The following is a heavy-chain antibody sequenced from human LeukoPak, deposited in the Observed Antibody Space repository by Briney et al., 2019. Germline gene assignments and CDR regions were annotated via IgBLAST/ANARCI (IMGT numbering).Heavy chain of an antibody. D-gene: IGHD2-21*02. Sequence: SETLSLTCTVSGGSVSSYYWSWLRQTPGNGLEWIGDVYYSGSPNYNPSLKSRVTISVDTSKNQFSLKLSSVTAADTAVYYCARGGGDSRWRYYIDYWGQGTLVTVTS. CDR1: GGSVSSYY. CDR3: ARGGGDSRWRYYIDY. V-gene: IGHV4-59*02. J-gene: IGHJ4*02. CDR2: VYYSGSP.